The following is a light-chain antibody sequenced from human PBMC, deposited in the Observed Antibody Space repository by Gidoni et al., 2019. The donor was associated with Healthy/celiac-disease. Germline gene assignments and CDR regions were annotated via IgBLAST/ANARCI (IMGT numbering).Light chain of an antibody. CDR1: QSVSRSS. V-gene: IGKV3-20*01. J-gene: IGKJ2*01. Sequence: EIVLTQSPGTLSLSPGERATLSCRASQSVSRSSLAWYQQKPGQAPRLLIYGASSRATGIPDFTLTISRLEPEDFAVYYCQQYGSSPFGQGTKLEIK. CDR2: GAS. CDR3: QQYGSSP.